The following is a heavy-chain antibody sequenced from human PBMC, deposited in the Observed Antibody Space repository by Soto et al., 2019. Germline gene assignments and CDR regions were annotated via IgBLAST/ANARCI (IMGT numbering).Heavy chain of an antibody. V-gene: IGHV4-34*01. CDR2: INDSGNI. D-gene: IGHD3-10*01. Sequence: QVQLQQWGAGLLKPSETLSLTCAVYGGSFSGYQWSWIRQTPGKGLEWIGEINDSGNINYNPSLKSRVPILVDTAKKPISLKLSSVTAADTAVYYCARGLIVWFGELSRRGGYYYYMDVWGKGTTVTVSS. J-gene: IGHJ6*03. CDR3: ARGLIVWFGELSRRGGYYYYMDV. CDR1: GGSFSGYQ.